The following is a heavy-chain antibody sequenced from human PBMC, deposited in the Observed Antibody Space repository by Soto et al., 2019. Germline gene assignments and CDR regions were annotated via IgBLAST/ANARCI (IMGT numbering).Heavy chain of an antibody. V-gene: IGHV4-31*03. Sequence: QVQLQESGPGLVKPSQTLSLTCTVSGGSISSGTYYWSWIRQHPGKGLEWIGYIYYSGSTYYNPSLKSRVTISVDTSKNQFSLKLSSMTAADTAVYYCARSSGLEYDRSGHSYYFDFWGQGTLVSVSS. D-gene: IGHD3-22*01. CDR1: GGSISSGTYY. J-gene: IGHJ4*02. CDR3: ARSSGLEYDRSGHSYYFDF. CDR2: IYYSGST.